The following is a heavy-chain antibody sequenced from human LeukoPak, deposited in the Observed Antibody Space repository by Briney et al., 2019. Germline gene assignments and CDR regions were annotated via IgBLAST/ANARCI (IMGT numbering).Heavy chain of an antibody. CDR1: GFTFSTYA. J-gene: IGHJ3*02. CDR3: ARDRGYSSGWGLDAFDI. CDR2: ISSSSSYI. V-gene: IGHV3-21*04. Sequence: GGSLRLSCAGSGFTFSTYAMSWVRQAPGKGLEWVSSISSSSSYIYYADSVKGRFTISRDNAKNSLYLQMNSLRAEDTAVYYCARDRGYSSGWGLDAFDIWGQGTMVTVSS. D-gene: IGHD6-19*01.